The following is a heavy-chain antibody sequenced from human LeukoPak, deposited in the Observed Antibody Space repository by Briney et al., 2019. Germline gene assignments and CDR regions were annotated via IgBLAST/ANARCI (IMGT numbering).Heavy chain of an antibody. CDR2: FDPEDGET. D-gene: IGHD3-22*01. Sequence: ASVKVSCKVSGYTLTELSMHWVRQAPGKGLEWMGGFDPEDGETIYAQKFQGRVTMTEDTSTDTAYMELSSPRSEDTAVYYCATAPPHYYDSSGYGYWGQGTLVTVSS. CDR3: ATAPPHYYDSSGYGY. V-gene: IGHV1-24*01. CDR1: GYTLTELS. J-gene: IGHJ4*02.